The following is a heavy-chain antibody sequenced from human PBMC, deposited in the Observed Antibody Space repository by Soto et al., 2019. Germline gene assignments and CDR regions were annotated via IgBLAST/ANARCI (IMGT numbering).Heavy chain of an antibody. J-gene: IGHJ3*02. Sequence: GGSLRLSCAAPGFPFSDYAMHWFRQAPGKGLECVSAISTDGGSKSYPNSVRGRFTVSRDNSKNTLYLQMGSLRPEDTAVYYCVREYRYCSGGSCKTWSDGFDIWGQGIMVTVSS. CDR2: ISTDGGSK. V-gene: IGHV3-64*01. CDR1: GFPFSDYA. CDR3: VREYRYCSGGSCKTWSDGFDI. D-gene: IGHD2-15*01.